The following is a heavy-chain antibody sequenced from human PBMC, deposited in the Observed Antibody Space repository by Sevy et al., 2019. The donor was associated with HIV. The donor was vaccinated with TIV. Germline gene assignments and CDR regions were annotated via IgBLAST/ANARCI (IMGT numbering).Heavy chain of an antibody. V-gene: IGHV3-30*18. D-gene: IGHD5-12*01. CDR3: AKSQMATMFTFDY. J-gene: IGHJ4*02. CDR2: ISYDGSNK. Sequence: GGSLRLSCAASGFTFSSYGMHWVRQAPGKGLEWVAVISYDGSNKYYADSVKGRFTISRDNSKNTLYLQMNSLRAEDTAVYYCAKSQMATMFTFDYWGQGTLVTVSS. CDR1: GFTFSSYG.